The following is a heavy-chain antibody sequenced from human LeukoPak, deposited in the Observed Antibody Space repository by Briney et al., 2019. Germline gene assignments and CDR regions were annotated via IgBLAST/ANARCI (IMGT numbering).Heavy chain of an antibody. Sequence: SETLSLTCTVSGGSISTSNYYWGWIRQPPGKGLEWIGSIYYSGTTHYSPSLESRVTISVDTSKNQFSLKLASVTAADTAIYYCAKGAGGFSYYNWFDPWGQGTLVTVSS. D-gene: IGHD5-18*01. CDR1: GGSISTSNYY. J-gene: IGHJ5*02. CDR2: IYYSGTT. V-gene: IGHV4-39*07. CDR3: AKGAGGFSYYNWFDP.